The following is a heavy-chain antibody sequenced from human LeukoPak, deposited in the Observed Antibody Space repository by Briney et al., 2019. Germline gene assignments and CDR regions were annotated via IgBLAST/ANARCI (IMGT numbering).Heavy chain of an antibody. J-gene: IGHJ4*02. Sequence: GGSLRLSCAASGFTFTYYAMHWVRQAPGKGLEWVSVVSNDGSNQDYTDSVKGRFTISRDNSKNTLYLQMNSLRAEDTAVYYCAKIEGSYSDWLLSGRGDYWGQGTLVTVSS. CDR1: GFTFTYYA. V-gene: IGHV3-30-3*02. CDR3: AKIEGSYSDWLLSGRGDY. CDR2: VSNDGSNQ. D-gene: IGHD3-9*01.